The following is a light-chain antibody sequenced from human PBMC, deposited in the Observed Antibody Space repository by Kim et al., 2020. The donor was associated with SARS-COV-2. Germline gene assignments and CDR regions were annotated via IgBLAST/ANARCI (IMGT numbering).Light chain of an antibody. CDR3: QAWDSSVV. V-gene: IGLV3-1*01. Sequence: SYELTQPPSLSVSPGQTATITCSGDTLGHKYASWYQQKPGQSPLLVIYQDSRRPSGIPERFPGSNSGNTATLTISGTQAMDEAAYYCQAWDSSVVFGGGTQLTVL. J-gene: IGLJ3*02. CDR1: TLGHKY. CDR2: QDS.